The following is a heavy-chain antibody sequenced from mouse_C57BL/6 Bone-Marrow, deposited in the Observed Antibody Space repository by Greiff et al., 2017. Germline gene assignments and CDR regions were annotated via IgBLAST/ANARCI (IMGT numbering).Heavy chain of an antibody. D-gene: IGHD2-3*01. J-gene: IGHJ2*01. CDR2: IDPEIGDT. V-gene: IGHV14-4*01. CDR1: GFNIKDDY. Sequence: EVQLQQSGAELVRPGASVKLSCTASGFNIKDDYIPWVKQRPEQGLEWIGWIDPEIGDTEYASKFQGKATITSDTSSNTAYLQRSILTSEDTAVYYCSSFDGNYFDFWGQGTPLTVAS. CDR3: SSFDGNYFDF.